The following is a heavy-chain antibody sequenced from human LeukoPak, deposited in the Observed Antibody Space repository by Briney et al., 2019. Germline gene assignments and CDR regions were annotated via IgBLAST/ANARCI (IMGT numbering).Heavy chain of an antibody. D-gene: IGHD6-19*01. V-gene: IGHV1-18*01. CDR1: GYTFTSYG. J-gene: IGHJ6*02. CDR3: ARVPTSGWHHYYYYGMDV. Sequence: ASVKVSCKASGYTFTSYGISWVRQAPGQGLEWMGWISAYNGNTNYAQKLQGRVTMTTDTSTSTAYMELRSLRSDDTAVYYCARVPTSGWHHYYYYGMDVWGQGTTVTVSS. CDR2: ISAYNGNT.